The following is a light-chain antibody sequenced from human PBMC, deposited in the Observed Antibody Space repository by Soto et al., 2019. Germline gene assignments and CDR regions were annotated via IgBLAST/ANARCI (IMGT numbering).Light chain of an antibody. CDR1: SSDVGNYEF. CDR3: CSYAGLHSWV. Sequence: QSALTQPASVSGSPGQSITISCTGTSSDVGNYEFVSWYQHHPGKAPKLIIYEGSKRPSGISSRFFGFKSGNTASLTISGLQAEDEADYYCCSYAGLHSWVFGGGTKVTVL. V-gene: IGLV2-23*01. J-gene: IGLJ3*02. CDR2: EGS.